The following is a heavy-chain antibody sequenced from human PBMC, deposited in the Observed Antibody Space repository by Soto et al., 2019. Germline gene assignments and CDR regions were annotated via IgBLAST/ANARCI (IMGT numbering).Heavy chain of an antibody. Sequence: GGSLRLSWAVSGFTFSSYAMSWVRHAQGKGLEWVSAISGSGGSTYYAASMKVRFSISRDDSKNTPYLQMNSLRAEDTAVYYCAKDRRGSGSYYNHYYYYGMDVWGQGTMVTVSS. CDR3: AKDRRGSGSYYNHYYYYGMDV. CDR1: GFTFSSYA. CDR2: ISGSGGST. D-gene: IGHD3-10*01. J-gene: IGHJ6*02. V-gene: IGHV3-23*01.